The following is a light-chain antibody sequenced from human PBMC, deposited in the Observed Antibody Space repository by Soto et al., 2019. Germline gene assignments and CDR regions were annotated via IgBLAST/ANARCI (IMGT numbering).Light chain of an antibody. CDR2: EVS. J-gene: IGLJ1*01. CDR1: SSDVGGYNY. Sequence: QSALTQPASVSGSPGQSITISCTGSSSDVGGYNYVSWYQQYPGKAPKLMIYEVSNRPSGVSNRFSGSDSGNTASLTSSGFQADDESDYYCSSYTTSSTYVFGTGTKLTVL. V-gene: IGLV2-14*01. CDR3: SSYTTSSTYV.